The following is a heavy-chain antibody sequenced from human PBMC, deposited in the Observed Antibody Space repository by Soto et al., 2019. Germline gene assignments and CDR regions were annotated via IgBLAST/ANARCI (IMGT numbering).Heavy chain of an antibody. J-gene: IGHJ4*02. Sequence: SGPTLVNPTQTLTLTCTFSGFSLTNNEMCVSWIRQPPGKALEWLARIDWDGDKYYSTSLQTRLSISEDTSKNQVVLTMTNMDPVDTGTYYCARIEARTLDYWGQGILVTVSS. V-gene: IGHV2-70*11. CDR2: IDWDGDK. CDR1: GFSLTNNEMC. CDR3: ARIEARTLDY.